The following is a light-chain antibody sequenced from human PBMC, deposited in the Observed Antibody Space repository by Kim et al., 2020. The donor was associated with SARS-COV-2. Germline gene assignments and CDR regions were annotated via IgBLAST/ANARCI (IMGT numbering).Light chain of an antibody. CDR1: NMGNKN. V-gene: IGLV3-1*01. CDR2: RDR. J-gene: IGLJ2*01. Sequence: SYELTQPLSVSVSPGQTATIPCGGNNMGNKNVRWYHQKPGQAPVLVIYRDRKRPSGIPERLSGSNSGNTATLTISGAQAVDEADYYCQAWDSRTVVFGGGTKLTVL. CDR3: QAWDSRTVV.